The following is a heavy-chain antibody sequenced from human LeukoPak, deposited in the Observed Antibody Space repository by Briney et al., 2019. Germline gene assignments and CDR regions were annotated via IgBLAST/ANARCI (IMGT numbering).Heavy chain of an antibody. V-gene: IGHV1-2*02. D-gene: IGHD3-10*01. CDR3: ARDPYGSGSYANDY. CDR2: INPNSGGT. CDR1: GYTFTGYY. J-gene: IGHJ4*02. Sequence: ASVKVSCKASGYTFTGYYMHWVRQAPGQGLEWMGWINPNSGGTNYAQKFQGRVTMTRDTSISTAYMELSRLRSDDTAVYYCARDPYGSGSYANDYWGQGTLVTVSS.